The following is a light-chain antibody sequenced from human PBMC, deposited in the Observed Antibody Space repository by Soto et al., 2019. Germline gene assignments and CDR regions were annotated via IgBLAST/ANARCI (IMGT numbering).Light chain of an antibody. CDR3: QQSYSTPWT. CDR1: QSISSY. J-gene: IGKJ1*01. Sequence: DIQMSQSPSSLSSSGGDRVTITCRASQSISSYLNWDQQKPAKDPQLLIYDASSLQSGVTPTFSGSGSATDFTLPISSLQPEDFATYYCQQSYSTPWTFGQGTKVDI. CDR2: DAS. V-gene: IGKV1-39*01.